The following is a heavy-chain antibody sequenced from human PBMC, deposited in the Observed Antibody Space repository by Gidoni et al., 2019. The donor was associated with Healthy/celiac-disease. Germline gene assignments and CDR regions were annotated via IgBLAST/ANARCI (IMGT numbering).Heavy chain of an antibody. V-gene: IGHV3-9*01. CDR1: GFTFVDYA. CDR3: AKDWDTSSSGLDC. J-gene: IGHJ4*02. Sequence: EVQLVESGGGLVQPGRSLRLSCAASGFTFVDYAMHWVRPAPGKGLEWVSGISWNSGSIGYADSVKGRFTISRDNAKNSLYLQMNSLRAEDTALYYCAKDWDTSSSGLDCWGQGTLVTVSS. D-gene: IGHD6-6*01. CDR2: ISWNSGSI.